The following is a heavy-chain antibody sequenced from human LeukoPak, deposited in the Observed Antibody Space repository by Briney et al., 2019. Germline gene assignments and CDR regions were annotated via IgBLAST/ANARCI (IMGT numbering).Heavy chain of an antibody. Sequence: PGGSLRLSCAPAGFTFHRYAMHWVGQGPGKGLEGVAVIWYDGSNKFYGDSAKGRFTDSRDNSENTVYLQLNSRRAEDTAVYYCAKDSHTAFTFGDFYMDVWGKGTTVTVSS. CDR1: GFTFHRYA. CDR3: AKDSHTAFTFGDFYMDV. CDR2: IWYDGSNK. D-gene: IGHD3-16*01. J-gene: IGHJ6*03. V-gene: IGHV3-33*06.